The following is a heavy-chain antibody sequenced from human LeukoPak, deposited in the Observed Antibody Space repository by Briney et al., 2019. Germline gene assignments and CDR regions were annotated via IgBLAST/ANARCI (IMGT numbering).Heavy chain of an antibody. CDR2: IYYSGST. J-gene: IGHJ3*02. V-gene: IGHV4-59*01. CDR1: GGSISSYY. CDR3: ATGPSPRMLFDI. Sequence: SETLSLTCTVSGGSISSYYWSWIRQPPGKGLEWIGYIYYSGSTNYNPSPKSRVTISVDTSKNQFSLKLSSVTAADTAVYYCATGPSPRMLFDIWGQGTMVTVSS. D-gene: IGHD1-14*01.